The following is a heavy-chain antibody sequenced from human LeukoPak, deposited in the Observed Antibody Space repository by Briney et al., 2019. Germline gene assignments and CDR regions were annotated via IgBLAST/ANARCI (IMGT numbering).Heavy chain of an antibody. V-gene: IGHV1-2*02. CDR1: GYTLTGYY. D-gene: IGHD6-19*01. J-gene: IGHJ4*02. CDR2: INPYSGDT. CDR3: ARLAMSGIGSDDF. Sequence: ASVKVSCKASGYTLTGYYVHWVRQAPGQGLKWMGWINPYSGDTNYAQNFQGRVTMTRDTSISTAYMELSSLKSDDTAVYYCARLAMSGIGSDDFWGQGTLVTVSS.